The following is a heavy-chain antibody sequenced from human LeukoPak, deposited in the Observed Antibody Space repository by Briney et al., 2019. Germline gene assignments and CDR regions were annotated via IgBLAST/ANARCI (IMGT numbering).Heavy chain of an antibody. J-gene: IGHJ5*02. Sequence: ASVKVSCKSSGYTFTSYDINWVRPATGQGLAWMGWMNPNSGNTGYAQKFQGRVTITRNTSISTAYMELSSPRSEDTAVYYCARGGRYSSGWYENWFDPWGQGTLVTVSS. V-gene: IGHV1-8*03. CDR3: ARGGRYSSGWYENWFDP. CDR2: MNPNSGNT. CDR1: GYTFTSYD. D-gene: IGHD6-19*01.